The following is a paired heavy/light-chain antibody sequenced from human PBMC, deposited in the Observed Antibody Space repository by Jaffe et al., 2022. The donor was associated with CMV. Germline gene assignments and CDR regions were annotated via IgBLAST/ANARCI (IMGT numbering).Heavy chain of an antibody. CDR3: ARERDGRAFDI. V-gene: IGHV3-11*01. CDR2: ISSSGSTI. J-gene: IGHJ3*02. Sequence: QVQLVESGGGLVKPGGSLRLSCAASGFTFSDYYMSWIRQAPGKGLEWVSYISSSGSTIYYADSVKGRFTISRDNAKNSLYLQMNSLRAEDTAVYYCARERDGRAFDIWGQGTMVTVSS. D-gene: IGHD1-26*01. CDR1: GFTFSDYY.
Light chain of an antibody. CDR2: GAS. Sequence: EIVLTQSPGTLSLSPGERATLSCRASQSVSSSYLAWYQQKPGQAPRLLIYGASSRATGIPDRFSGSGSGTDFTLTISRLEPEDFAVYYCQQYGSSPGWTFGQGTKVEIK. CDR3: QQYGSSPGWT. V-gene: IGKV3-20*01. CDR1: QSVSSSY. J-gene: IGKJ1*01.